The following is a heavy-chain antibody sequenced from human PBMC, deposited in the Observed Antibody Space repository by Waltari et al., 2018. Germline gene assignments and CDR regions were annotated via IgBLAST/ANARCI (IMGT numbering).Heavy chain of an antibody. CDR3: ARKGGRIAVAGMGY. D-gene: IGHD6-19*01. CDR1: GFNFGAYG. CDR2: TLKDASIK. Sequence: QVQLVESGGGVVQPGGSLRLSCAASGFNFGAYGMNWVRQAPGKGLEWISFTLKDASIKSYADAVKGRFTISRDNSRNTLYLQMDSLREDDTAVYYCARKGGRIAVAGMGYWGRGTLVTVSS. V-gene: IGHV3-30-3*01. J-gene: IGHJ4*02.